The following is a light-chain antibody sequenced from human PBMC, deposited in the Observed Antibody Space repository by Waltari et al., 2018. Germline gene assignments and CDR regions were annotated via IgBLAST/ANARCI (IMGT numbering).Light chain of an antibody. CDR1: QSISNY. CDR3: QQYNTYSS. J-gene: IGKJ2*03. Sequence: DIEMPQAPSTLSASVAETTPITCRASQSISNYLAWYQQKPGKAPKLLIYKASSSGSGVPSRFSGSGSGTEFTLTISSLQPDDFATYYCQQYNTYSSFGQGTKLEIK. CDR2: KAS. V-gene: IGKV1-5*03.